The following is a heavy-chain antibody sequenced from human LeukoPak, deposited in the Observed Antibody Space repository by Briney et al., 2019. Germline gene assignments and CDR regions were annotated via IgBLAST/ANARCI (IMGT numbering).Heavy chain of an antibody. CDR2: IYYSGST. CDR1: GASITNYY. J-gene: IGHJ3*02. V-gene: IGHV4-59*01. Sequence: PSETLSLTCTVSGASITNYYWSWIRQPPGKGLEWIGYIYYSGSTNYNPSLNSRVTISIDKSKNQFSLKLNPVTAADTAVYYCARDRGYLDGFDIWGQGTMVTVSS. CDR3: ARDRGYLDGFDI. D-gene: IGHD3-10*01.